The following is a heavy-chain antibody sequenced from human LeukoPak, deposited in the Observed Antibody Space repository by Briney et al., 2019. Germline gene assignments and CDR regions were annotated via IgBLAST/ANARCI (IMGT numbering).Heavy chain of an antibody. J-gene: IGHJ4*02. D-gene: IGHD6-6*01. Sequence: SETLXXXXXVXGGSFSGYYXSWIRQPPGKGLEWIGEINHSGSTNYNPSLNSPVTISVDPSKNQFSLKLSSVTAADTAVYYCARGGGSSSSVDYWGQGTLVTVSS. CDR3: ARGGGSSSSVDY. CDR1: GGSFSGYY. CDR2: INHSGST. V-gene: IGHV4-34*01.